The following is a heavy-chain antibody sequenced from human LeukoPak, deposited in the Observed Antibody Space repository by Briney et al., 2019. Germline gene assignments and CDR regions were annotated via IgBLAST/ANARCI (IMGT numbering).Heavy chain of an antibody. CDR2: LHTAGGA. V-gene: IGHV3-13*01. CDR3: SRGGQRAGYAFDI. J-gene: IGHJ3*02. Sequence: GGSLRLSCAASGFTFNDYDMHWVRQVTGKGLEWVSSLHTAGGAHYSVSVRGRFIISRDRSKTSFYLQMNSLRAEDSAMYYCSRGGQRAGYAFDIWGQGIVVTVSS. CDR1: GFTFNDYD.